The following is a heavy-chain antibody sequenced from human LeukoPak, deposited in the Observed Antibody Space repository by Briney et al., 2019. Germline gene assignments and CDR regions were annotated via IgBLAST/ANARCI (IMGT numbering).Heavy chain of an antibody. CDR3: AVLVGGTNFNY. CDR2: MNPNSGNT. Sequence: ASVKVSCKASGYTFTSYDINWVRQATGQGLEWMGWMNPNSGNTGYAQKFQGRVTMTSDTSISTVYMDLSRLRSDDTAVYFCAVLVGGTNFNYWGQGTLVTVSS. V-gene: IGHV1-8*02. J-gene: IGHJ4*02. CDR1: GYTFTSYD. D-gene: IGHD1-26*01.